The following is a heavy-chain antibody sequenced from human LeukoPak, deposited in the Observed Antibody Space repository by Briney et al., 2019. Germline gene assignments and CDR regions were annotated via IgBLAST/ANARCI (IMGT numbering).Heavy chain of an antibody. CDR1: GYTFTGYY. D-gene: IGHD1-26*01. V-gene: IGHV1-8*02. Sequence: ASVKVSCKASGYTFTGYYMHWVRQATGQGLEWMGWMNPNSGNTGYAQKFQGRVTMTRNTSISTAYMELSSLRSEDTAVYYCARAPRIVGATKDYYFDYWGQGTLVTVSS. J-gene: IGHJ4*02. CDR3: ARAPRIVGATKDYYFDY. CDR2: MNPNSGNT.